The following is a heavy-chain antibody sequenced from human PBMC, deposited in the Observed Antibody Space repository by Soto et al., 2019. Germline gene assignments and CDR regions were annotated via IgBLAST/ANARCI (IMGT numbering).Heavy chain of an antibody. CDR2: INHSGST. CDR3: ARGKNYYDSSGYKGEYFDY. Sequence: SETLSLTCAVYGGSFSGYYWSWIRQPPGKGLEWTGEINHSGSTNYNPSLKSRVTISVDTSKNQFSLKLSSVTAADTAVYYCARGKNYYDSSGYKGEYFDYWGQGTLVTVSS. D-gene: IGHD3-22*01. J-gene: IGHJ4*02. CDR1: GGSFSGYY. V-gene: IGHV4-34*01.